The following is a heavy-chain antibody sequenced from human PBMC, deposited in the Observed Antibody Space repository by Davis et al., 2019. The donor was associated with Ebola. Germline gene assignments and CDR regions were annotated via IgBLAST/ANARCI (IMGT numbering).Heavy chain of an antibody. V-gene: IGHV1-2*06. J-gene: IGHJ5*02. CDR3: ARGRTSNSNNWFDP. CDR2: INPNSGGT. CDR1: GYTFTSYA. Sequence: ASVKVSCKASGYTFTSYAMNWVRQAPGQGLEWMGRINPNSGGTNYAQKFQGRVTMTSDTSISTAYMELSRLRSDDTAVYYCARGRTSNSNNWFDPWGQGTLVTVSS. D-gene: IGHD4-11*01.